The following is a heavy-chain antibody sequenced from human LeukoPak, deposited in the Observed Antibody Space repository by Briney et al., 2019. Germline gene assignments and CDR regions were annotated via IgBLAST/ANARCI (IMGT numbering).Heavy chain of an antibody. CDR3: ASSHDSSGND. J-gene: IGHJ4*02. D-gene: IGHD3-22*01. CDR1: GFSFSSYW. Sequence: GGSLRLSCVASGFSFSSYWMAWVRQAPGKGLEWVANIKYDGSLKFYVDSVKGRFTISRDNAKNSLYLEMNSLRTDDTAVYFCASSHDSSGNDWGQGTMVTVSS. V-gene: IGHV3-7*01. CDR2: IKYDGSLK.